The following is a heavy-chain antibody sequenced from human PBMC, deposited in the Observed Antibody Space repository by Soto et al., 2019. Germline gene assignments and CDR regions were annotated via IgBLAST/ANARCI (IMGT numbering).Heavy chain of an antibody. J-gene: IGHJ5*02. CDR3: ARTTVPGSGSYFSGFDP. V-gene: IGHV1-69*06. D-gene: IGHD1-26*01. Sequence: QVQLVQSGAEVKQPGSSVKVSCEASGGISITHAIYWVRQAPGQGLEWMGGLVPIFRTAYYAQKFQGRVTITADTSTSTVYMELSSLKSADTAIYFCARTTVPGSGSYFSGFDPWGQGTLVTVSS. CDR2: LVPIFRTA. CDR1: GGISITHA.